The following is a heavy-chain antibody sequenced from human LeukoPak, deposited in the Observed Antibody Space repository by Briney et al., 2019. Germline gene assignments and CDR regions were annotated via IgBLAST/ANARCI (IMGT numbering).Heavy chain of an antibody. Sequence: SVKVSCKASGGTFSSYAISWVRQAPGQGLEWMGGIIPIFGTANYAQKFQGRVTVTADKSTSTAYMELSSLRSEDTAVYYCARDRRPEDYVLMDVWGQGTLVTVSS. J-gene: IGHJ4*02. V-gene: IGHV1-69*06. CDR3: ARDRRPEDYVLMDV. CDR1: GGTFSSYA. CDR2: IIPIFGTA. D-gene: IGHD2-8*01.